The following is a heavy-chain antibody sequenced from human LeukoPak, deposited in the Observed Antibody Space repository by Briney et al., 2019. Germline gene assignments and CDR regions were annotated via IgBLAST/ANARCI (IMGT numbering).Heavy chain of an antibody. D-gene: IGHD6-19*01. CDR3: AKDRRRGSSGWYYFDY. CDR1: GFTFSSYA. CDR2: ISGSGGST. Sequence: PGGSLRLSCAASGFTFSSYAMSWVRQAPGKGLEWVSAISGSGGSTYYAGSVKGRFTISRDNSKNTLYLQMNSLRAEDTAVYYCAKDRRRGSSGWYYFDYWGQGTLVTVSS. J-gene: IGHJ4*02. V-gene: IGHV3-23*01.